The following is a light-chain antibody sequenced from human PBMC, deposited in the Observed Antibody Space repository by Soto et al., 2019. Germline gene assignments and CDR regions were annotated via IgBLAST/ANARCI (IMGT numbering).Light chain of an antibody. Sequence: QSVLTQPASVSGSPGQSITISCTGTSSDVGTYNYVSWYQQHAGKVPKLMIYDVSNRPSGVSDRFSGSKSGNTASLTISGLQAEDEADYYCTSYTSGSTLVFGGGTKLTVL. V-gene: IGLV2-14*01. CDR3: TSYTSGSTLV. CDR1: SSDVGTYNY. CDR2: DVS. J-gene: IGLJ2*01.